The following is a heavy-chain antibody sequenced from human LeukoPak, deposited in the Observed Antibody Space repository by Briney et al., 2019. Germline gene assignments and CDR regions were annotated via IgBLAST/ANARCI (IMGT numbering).Heavy chain of an antibody. V-gene: IGHV4-39*01. D-gene: IGHD4-17*01. J-gene: IGHJ5*02. CDR1: GGSISSGTYY. Sequence: SETLSLTCAVSGGSISSGTYYWAWIRQSPGKGLEWIGSIYNSASTYYSPSFKSRVTLSVDTSRNQFSLNLRSVTAADTGMYYCATNKTMVTTAGLFDPWGQGTLVIVSS. CDR3: ATNKTMVTTAGLFDP. CDR2: IYNSAST.